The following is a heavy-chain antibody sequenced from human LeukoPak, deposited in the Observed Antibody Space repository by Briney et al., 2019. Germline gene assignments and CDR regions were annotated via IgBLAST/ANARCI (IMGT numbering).Heavy chain of an antibody. V-gene: IGHV1-18*01. J-gene: IGHJ3*02. D-gene: IGHD2-21*02. CDR2: ISAYNGNT. CDR3: ARELGEHIVVVTAIDAFDI. Sequence: GASVKVSCKASGGTFSSYAISWVRQAPGQGLEWMGWISAYNGNTNYAQKLQGRVTMTTDTSTSTAYMELRSLRSDDTAVYYCARELGEHIVVVTAIDAFDIWGQGTMVTVSS. CDR1: GGTFSSYA.